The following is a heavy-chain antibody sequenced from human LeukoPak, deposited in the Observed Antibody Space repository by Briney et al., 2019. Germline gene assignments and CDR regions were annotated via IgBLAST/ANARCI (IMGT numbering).Heavy chain of an antibody. CDR3: ASYRYGSSFAFDI. D-gene: IGHD6-6*01. Sequence: GGSLRLSCAASGFTFSSYSMNWVRQAPGKGLEWVSIIYSGGSTYYADSVKGRFTISRDNSKNTLYLQMNSLRAEDTAVYYCASYRYGSSFAFDIWGQGTMVTVSS. J-gene: IGHJ3*02. V-gene: IGHV3-66*01. CDR1: GFTFSSYS. CDR2: IYSGGST.